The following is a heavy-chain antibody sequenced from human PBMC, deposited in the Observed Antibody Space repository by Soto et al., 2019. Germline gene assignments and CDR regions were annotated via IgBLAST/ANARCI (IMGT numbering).Heavy chain of an antibody. CDR2: MNPNSGNT. D-gene: IGHD6-13*01. J-gene: IGHJ6*03. V-gene: IGHV1-8*01. CDR1: GYTFTSYD. CDR3: ASDGGSSWYYYYMDV. Sequence: ASVKVSCKASGYTFTSYDINWVRQATGQGLEWMGWMNPNSGNTGYAQKFQDRVTMTRNTSVSTAYMGLSSLRSEDTAVYYCASDGGSSWYYYYMDVWGKGTTVTVSS.